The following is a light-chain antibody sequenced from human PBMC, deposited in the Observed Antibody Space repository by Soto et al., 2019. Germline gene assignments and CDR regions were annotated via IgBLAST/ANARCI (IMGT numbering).Light chain of an antibody. CDR2: AVS. CDR1: SSDIGGYNY. Sequence: QSVLTQPASVSGSPGQSITISCTGTSSDIGGYNYVSWYQQHPDKAPKLIIYAVSNRPSGVSNRFSGSKSGNTASLTISGLQAEDEADYYCSSYTSTSPFGTGTKVTVL. CDR3: SSYTSTSP. V-gene: IGLV2-14*03. J-gene: IGLJ1*01.